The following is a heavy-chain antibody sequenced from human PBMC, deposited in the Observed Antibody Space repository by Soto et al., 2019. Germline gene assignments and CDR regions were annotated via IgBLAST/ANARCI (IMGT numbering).Heavy chain of an antibody. CDR2: ISAHNGNT. J-gene: IGHJ4*02. CDR3: ARGRYGDY. Sequence: QVHLVQSGAEVKKPGASVKVSCKGSGYAFTTYGITWVRQAPGQGLEWMGWISAHNGNTNYAQKLQGIVTVTRDTSTSTAYMELRSLRSDAAAVYYCARGRYGDYWGQGVLVTVSS. D-gene: IGHD1-1*01. CDR1: GYAFTTYG. V-gene: IGHV1-18*01.